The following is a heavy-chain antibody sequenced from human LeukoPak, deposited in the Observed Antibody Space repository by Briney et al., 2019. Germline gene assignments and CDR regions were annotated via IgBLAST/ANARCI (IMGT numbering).Heavy chain of an antibody. CDR3: ARYEYSSAYFDY. D-gene: IGHD6-19*01. CDR1: GFTFSSYS. Sequence: GGSPRLSCAASGFTFSSYSMNWVRQAPGKGLEWVSSISSSSSYIYYADSVKGRFTISRDNAKNSLYLQMNSLRAEDTAVYYCARYEYSSAYFDYWGQGTLVTVSS. V-gene: IGHV3-21*01. J-gene: IGHJ4*02. CDR2: ISSSSSYI.